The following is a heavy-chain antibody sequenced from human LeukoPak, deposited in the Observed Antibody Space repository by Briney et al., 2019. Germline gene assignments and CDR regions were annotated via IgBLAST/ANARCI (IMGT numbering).Heavy chain of an antibody. Sequence: ASVKVSCKASGYTFTSYGISWVRQAPGQGLEWMGWISAYNGNTNYAQKLQGRVTMTTDTSTSTAYMELRSLRSDDTAVYYCARDVLQRLLYDAFDIWGQGTVVTVSS. J-gene: IGHJ3*02. CDR3: ARDVLQRLLYDAFDI. CDR1: GYTFTSYG. D-gene: IGHD6-25*01. CDR2: ISAYNGNT. V-gene: IGHV1-18*01.